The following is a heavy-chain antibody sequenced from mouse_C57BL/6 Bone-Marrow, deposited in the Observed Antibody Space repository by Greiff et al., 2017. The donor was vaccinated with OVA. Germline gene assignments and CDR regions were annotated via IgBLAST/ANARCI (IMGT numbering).Heavy chain of an antibody. D-gene: IGHD2-3*01. CDR1: GYSITSGYY. Sequence: EVKLMESGPGLVKPSQSLSLTCSVTGYSITSGYYWNWIRQFPGNKLEWMGYIRYDGSTNYNPTLKNRISITRDTSTNQFFLKLNSVTTEDTATYYCAREGWLPLFDYWGQGTTLTVSS. J-gene: IGHJ2*01. CDR3: AREGWLPLFDY. CDR2: IRYDGST. V-gene: IGHV3-6*01.